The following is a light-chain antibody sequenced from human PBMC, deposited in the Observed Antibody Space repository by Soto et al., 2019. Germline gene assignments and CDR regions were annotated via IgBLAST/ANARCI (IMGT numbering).Light chain of an antibody. CDR1: QRIATW. V-gene: IGKV1-5*01. Sequence: DIPLTQSPSTLSASVGDRVTITCRASQRIATWLAWYQHQPGRAPKLLIYGASTLQSGVPSRFSGSGSGAEFTLTIDNLQPEDFATYYCQQYHLYWTFGPGTKVEI. CDR3: QQYHLYWT. CDR2: GAS. J-gene: IGKJ1*01.